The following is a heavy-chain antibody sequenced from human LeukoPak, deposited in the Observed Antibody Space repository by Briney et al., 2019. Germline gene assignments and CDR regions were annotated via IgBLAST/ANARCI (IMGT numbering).Heavy chain of an antibody. D-gene: IGHD2-2*01. CDR1: GYTFTGYY. V-gene: IGHV1-2*02. CDR2: INPNSGGT. J-gene: IGHJ4*02. Sequence: ASVKVSCKASGYTFTGYYMHWVRHAPGQGLEWMGWINPNSGGTNYAQKFQGRVTMTRDTSISTAYMELSRLRSDDTAVYYCASGYCSSTSCYAGFDYWGQGTLVTVSS. CDR3: ASGYCSSTSCYAGFDY.